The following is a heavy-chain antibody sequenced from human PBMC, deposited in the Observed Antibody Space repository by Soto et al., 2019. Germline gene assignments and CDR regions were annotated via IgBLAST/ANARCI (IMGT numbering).Heavy chain of an antibody. V-gene: IGHV1-18*04. D-gene: IGHD4-4*01. CDR2: ISTYNGKA. J-gene: IGHJ3*02. CDR1: GYTFTSFG. Sequence: QGQLVQSGAEVKKPGASVKVSCKASGYTFTSFGITGVRQAPGQGLEWMGWISTYNGKANYAQKLQGRVTVTRDTYTNTAYMELRSLRSDDTAVYYCAKDGYGNNDGDALHIWGQGTMVTVSS. CDR3: AKDGYGNNDGDALHI.